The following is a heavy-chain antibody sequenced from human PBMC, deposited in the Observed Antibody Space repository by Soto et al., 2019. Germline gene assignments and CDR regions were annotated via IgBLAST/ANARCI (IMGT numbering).Heavy chain of an antibody. J-gene: IGHJ4*02. Sequence: SETLSLTCTVSGGSISSGGYYWSWIRQHPGKGLEWIGYIYYSGSTYYNPSLKSRVTISVDTSKNQFSLKLSSVTAADTAVYNCATYYYDSSGYFPKYYFDYWGQGTLVTVSS. CDR3: ATYYYDSSGYFPKYYFDY. CDR1: GGSISSGGYY. D-gene: IGHD3-22*01. CDR2: IYYSGST. V-gene: IGHV4-31*03.